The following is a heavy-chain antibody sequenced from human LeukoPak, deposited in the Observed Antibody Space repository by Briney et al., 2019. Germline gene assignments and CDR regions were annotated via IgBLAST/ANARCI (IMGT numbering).Heavy chain of an antibody. CDR2: IIPIFGST. V-gene: IGHV1-69*13. D-gene: IGHD2-15*01. J-gene: IGHJ1*01. Sequence: ASVKVSCKASGGSLSSFALNWVRQTPGQGLEWVGGIIPIFGSTNYAQKFQVRVTITADESTNTAYMELSSLRSEDTGVYYCARVMVVAGNGGYFLCWGQGTLVTVSS. CDR1: GGSLSSFA. CDR3: ARVMVVAGNGGYFLC.